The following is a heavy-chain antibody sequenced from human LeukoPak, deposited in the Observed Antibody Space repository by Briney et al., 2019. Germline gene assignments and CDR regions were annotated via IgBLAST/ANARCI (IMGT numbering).Heavy chain of an antibody. CDR2: INAGNGDT. D-gene: IGHD3-16*01. CDR3: AIFYFYGWGSPTYYFDY. CDR1: GYSFTNYA. Sequence: ASVKVSCKASGYSFTNYAMHWVRQAPGQRLEWIGWINAGNGDTKYSQNFQGRVTITRDTSASTAYMKLSSLKSKDTAVSDCAIFYFYGWGSPTYYFDYWGQGTLVTVSS. V-gene: IGHV1-3*01. J-gene: IGHJ4*02.